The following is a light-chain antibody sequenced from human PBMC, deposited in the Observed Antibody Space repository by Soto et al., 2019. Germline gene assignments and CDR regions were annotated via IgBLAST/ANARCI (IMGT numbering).Light chain of an antibody. V-gene: IGLV2-8*01. CDR1: SRDVGGYNY. CDR3: SSYAGSNNVV. J-gene: IGLJ2*01. Sequence: QSALTQPPSASGSPGQSVTISCTGTSRDVGGYNYVSWYQQHPGKAPKLMIYAVTKRPSGVPDRFSGSKSDNTASLSVSGLQAEDEADYYCSSYAGSNNVVFGGGTELTVL. CDR2: AVT.